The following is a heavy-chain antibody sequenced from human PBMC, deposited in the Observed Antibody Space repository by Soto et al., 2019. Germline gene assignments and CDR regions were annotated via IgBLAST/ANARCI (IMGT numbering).Heavy chain of an antibody. D-gene: IGHD6-19*01. CDR1: GFTFSSYA. CDR3: AKGVPGIAVAGTGYFQH. V-gene: IGHV3-23*01. CDR2: ISGSGDST. J-gene: IGHJ1*01. Sequence: EVQLLESGGGLVQPGGSLRLSCAASGFTFSSYAMSWVRQAPGKGLEWVSGISGSGDSTYYADSVKGRFTISRDNSKNTLQLQMNGLRAEDTAVYYCAKGVPGIAVAGTGYFQHWGQGTLVTVSS.